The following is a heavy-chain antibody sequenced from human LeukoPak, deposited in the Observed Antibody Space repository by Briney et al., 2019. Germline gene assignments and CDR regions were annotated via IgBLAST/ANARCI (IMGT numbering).Heavy chain of an antibody. D-gene: IGHD6-19*01. CDR3: ARAVSGRFDY. CDR2: IYYSGST. J-gene: IGHJ4*02. V-gene: IGHV4-59*08. CDR1: GGSISSYY. Sequence: ASETLSLTCTVSGGSISSYYWSWIRQPPGKGLEWTGYIYYSGSTNYNPSLNSRVTISVDTSKNQFSLRLSSVTAADTAIYYCARAVSGRFDYWGQGTLVTVSS.